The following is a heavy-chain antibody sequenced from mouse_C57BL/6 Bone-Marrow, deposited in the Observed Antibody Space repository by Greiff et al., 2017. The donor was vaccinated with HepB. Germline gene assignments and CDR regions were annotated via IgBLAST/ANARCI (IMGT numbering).Heavy chain of an antibody. CDR1: GYTFTDYE. V-gene: IGHV1-15*01. J-gene: IGHJ2*01. D-gene: IGHD2-3*01. Sequence: VNVVESGAELVRPGASVTLSCKASGYTFTDYEMHWVKQTPVHGLEWIGAIDPETGGTAYNQKFKGKAILTADKSSSTAYMELRSLTSEDSAVYYCTRGEDDGYFWGQGTTLTVSS. CDR3: TRGEDDGYF. CDR2: IDPETGGT.